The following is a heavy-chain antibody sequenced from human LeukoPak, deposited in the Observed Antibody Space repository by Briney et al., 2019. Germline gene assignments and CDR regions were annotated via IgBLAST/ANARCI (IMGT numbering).Heavy chain of an antibody. CDR2: ISGDGGNT. V-gene: IGHV3-23*01. CDR3: ANYGKHDY. D-gene: IGHD4-17*01. J-gene: IGHJ4*02. CDR1: GFSFSNYA. Sequence: TGGSLRLSCAASGFSFSNYAMSWARQPPGKGLEWVSAISGDGGNTYYADSVKGRFTISRDNSKNTLYLQMNSPRAEDTAVYYCANYGKHDYWGQGTLVTVSS.